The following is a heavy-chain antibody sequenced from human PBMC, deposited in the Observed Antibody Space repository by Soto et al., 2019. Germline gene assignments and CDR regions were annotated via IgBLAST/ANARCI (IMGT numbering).Heavy chain of an antibody. CDR2: ISAYNGKT. Sequence: QVRLVQSGAEVKEPGASVKVSCTASGYRFTSTSVTWVRQAPGKGLEWLGWISAYNGKTHYAQKVQGRVTIATDTPTTTTYMELRSLRSDDTAVYYCARLSLTWAGDNWDYSKNYLDYWGQGTQVSVSS. J-gene: IGHJ4*02. CDR3: ARLSLTWAGDNWDYSKNYLDY. CDR1: GYRFTSTS. D-gene: IGHD7-27*01. V-gene: IGHV1-18*01.